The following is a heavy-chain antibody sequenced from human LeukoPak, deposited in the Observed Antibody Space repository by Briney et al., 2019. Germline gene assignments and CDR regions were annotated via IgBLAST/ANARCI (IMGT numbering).Heavy chain of an antibody. CDR1: GFTFDDYA. J-gene: IGHJ4*02. D-gene: IGHD2-2*02. Sequence: GGSLRLSCAASGFTFDDYAMHWVRQAPGKGLEWVSGISWNSGSIGYADSVKSRFTISRDNAKNSLYLQMNSLRAEDTALYYCAKSEGYCSSTSCYNVLQYWGQGTLVTVSS. V-gene: IGHV3-9*01. CDR2: ISWNSGSI. CDR3: AKSEGYCSSTSCYNVLQY.